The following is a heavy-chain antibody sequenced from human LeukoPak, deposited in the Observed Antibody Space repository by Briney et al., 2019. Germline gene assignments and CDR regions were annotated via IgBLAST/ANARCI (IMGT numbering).Heavy chain of an antibody. V-gene: IGHV1-2*02. Sequence: ASVKVSCKASGYTFTGYYMHWVRQAPGQGLEWMGWINPNSGGTNYAQKFQGRVTMTRDTSISTAYMELSRLRSDDTAVYYCARADYDIHWNSFDPWGQGTLVTVSS. D-gene: IGHD3-9*01. J-gene: IGHJ5*02. CDR2: INPNSGGT. CDR1: GYTFTGYY. CDR3: ARADYDIHWNSFDP.